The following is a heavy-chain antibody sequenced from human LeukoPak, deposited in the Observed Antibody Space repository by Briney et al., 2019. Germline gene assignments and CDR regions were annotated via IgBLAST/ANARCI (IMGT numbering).Heavy chain of an antibody. CDR2: IYPCDSDT. J-gene: IGHJ4*02. CDR1: GYSFTSYW. CDR3: ARTQDAPFDY. V-gene: IGHV5-51*01. Sequence: PGESLKISCKGSGYSFTSYWIGWVRQMPGKGLEWMGIIYPCDSDTRSSPSFQGQVTISADKSLSTAYLQWSSLQASDTPMYYCARTQDAPFDYWGQGTLVTVSS.